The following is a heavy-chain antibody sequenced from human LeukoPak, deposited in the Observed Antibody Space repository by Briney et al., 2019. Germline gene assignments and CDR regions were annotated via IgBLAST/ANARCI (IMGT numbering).Heavy chain of an antibody. Sequence: GGSLRLSCAASGFTFSSYLMHWVRQAPGKGLVWVSRINSDGNITTYADSVKGRFTISRDNAKNTLYLRMNSLRAEDTAVYYCVREYTSSSGRAFDYWGQGTLVTVSS. CDR2: INSDGNIT. V-gene: IGHV3-74*01. D-gene: IGHD6-6*01. J-gene: IGHJ4*02. CDR3: VREYTSSSGRAFDY. CDR1: GFTFSSYL.